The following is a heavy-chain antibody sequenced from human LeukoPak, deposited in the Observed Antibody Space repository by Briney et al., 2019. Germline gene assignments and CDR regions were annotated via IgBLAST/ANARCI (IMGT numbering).Heavy chain of an antibody. CDR2: IYYSGST. CDR1: GGSISSYY. CDR3: ARHGDRYFDWEWVFDY. V-gene: IGHV4-59*08. D-gene: IGHD3-9*01. J-gene: IGHJ4*02. Sequence: PSETLSLTCTVSGGSISSYYWSWIRQLPGKGLEWIGYIYYSGSTNYNPSLKSRVTISVDTSKNQFSLKLSSVTAADTAVYYCARHGDRYFDWEWVFDYWGQGTLVTVSS.